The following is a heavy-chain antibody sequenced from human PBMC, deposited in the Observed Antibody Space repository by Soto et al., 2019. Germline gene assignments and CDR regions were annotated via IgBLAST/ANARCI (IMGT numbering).Heavy chain of an antibody. CDR3: ARRRGTAMDPYYFDY. CDR1: GFTFSSYW. J-gene: IGHJ4*02. Sequence: GGSLRLSCAASGFTFSSYWMSWVRQAPGKGLEWVANIKQDGSEKYYVDSVKGRFTISRDNAKNSLYLQMNSLRAEDTAVYYCARRRGTAMDPYYFDYWGQGTLVTVSS. V-gene: IGHV3-7*05. D-gene: IGHD5-18*01. CDR2: IKQDGSEK.